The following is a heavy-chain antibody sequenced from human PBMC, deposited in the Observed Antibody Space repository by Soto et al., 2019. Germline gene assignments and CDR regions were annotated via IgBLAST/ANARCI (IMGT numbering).Heavy chain of an antibody. V-gene: IGHV4-59*01. CDR2: IYYSGST. D-gene: IGHD2-2*02. J-gene: IGHJ5*02. CDR1: GGSISSYY. CDR3: AREHCSSTSCYTNWFDP. Sequence: PSETLSLTCTVSGGSISSYYWSWIRQPPGKGLEWIGYIYYSGSTNYNPSLKSRVTISVDTSKNQFSLKLSSVTAADTAVYYCAREHCSSTSCYTNWFDPWSQGTLVTVSS.